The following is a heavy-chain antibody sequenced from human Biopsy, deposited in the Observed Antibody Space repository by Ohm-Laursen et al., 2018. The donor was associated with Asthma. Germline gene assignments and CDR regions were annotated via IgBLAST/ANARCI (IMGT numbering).Heavy chain of an antibody. Sequence: SLRLSCSASGFTFRSYAMHWVRQAPGKGLEWVAVGGSYYDGGLKYYADSVNGRFTVSRDDSKNTLYLQMNSLRPDDTAVYYCARDVMEWYLPAFDFWGQGTLVTVSS. V-gene: IGHV3-30-3*01. CDR2: GGSYYDGGLK. D-gene: IGHD3-3*01. J-gene: IGHJ4*02. CDR1: GFTFRSYA. CDR3: ARDVMEWYLPAFDF.